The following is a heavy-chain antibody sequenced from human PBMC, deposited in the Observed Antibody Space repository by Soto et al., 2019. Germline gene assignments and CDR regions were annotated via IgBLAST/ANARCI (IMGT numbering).Heavy chain of an antibody. J-gene: IGHJ3*02. CDR1: GFTFSSYR. D-gene: IGHD3-16*01. CDR3: AREGDLDAFDI. V-gene: IGHV3-21*01. CDR2: ISSSSNYI. Sequence: GGSLRLSCAASGFTFSSYRMNWVRQAPGKGLEWVSSISSSSNYIYYAVSVKGRFSITRDNAKNSLYLQMNRLRAEDTAVYYCAREGDLDAFDIWGQGTMVTVSS.